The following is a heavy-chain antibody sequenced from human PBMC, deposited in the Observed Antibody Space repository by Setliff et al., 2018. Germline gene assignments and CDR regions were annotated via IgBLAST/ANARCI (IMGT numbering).Heavy chain of an antibody. V-gene: IGHV1-24*01. CDR1: GSTVTESS. CDR2: FDPEDGER. CDR3: ARGPPGPCVDGSGSYYDNSYYYYMAV. J-gene: IGHJ6*03. D-gene: IGHD3-22*01. Sequence: SVKVSCKVSGSTVTESSMHRVRQAPGKGLEWMGGFDPEDGERIYAQHFQGRLTMTEDTSTDTAYMELSSLISEDTAVYYFARGPPGPCVDGSGSYYDNSYYYYMAVWGKGTTVTVSS.